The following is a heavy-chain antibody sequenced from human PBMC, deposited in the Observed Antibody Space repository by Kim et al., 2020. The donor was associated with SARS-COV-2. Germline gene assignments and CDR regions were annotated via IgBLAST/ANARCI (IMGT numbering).Heavy chain of an antibody. D-gene: IGHD3-22*01. CDR3: AGRSGYYQSIDY. V-gene: IGHV4-34*01. J-gene: IGHJ4*02. CDR2: INHSGST. CDR1: GGSFSGYY. Sequence: SETLSLTCAVYGGSFSGYYWSWIRQPPGKGLEWIGEINHSGSTNYNPSLKSRVTISVDTSKNQFSLKLSSVTAADTAVYYCAGRSGYYQSIDYWGQGTLVTVSS.